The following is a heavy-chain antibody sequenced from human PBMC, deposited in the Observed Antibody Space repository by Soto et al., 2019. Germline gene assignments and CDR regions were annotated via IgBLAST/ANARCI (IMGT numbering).Heavy chain of an antibody. Sequence: ASVKVSCKASGYTFTKYFMHWVRQAPGQGLEWMGVINPSDGSTAFAQNFQGRITMTRDTSTSTVYMELNSLRAEDTAVYYCAKDPLLAITMTERRVDEIDYWGQGTLVTVSS. J-gene: IGHJ4*02. V-gene: IGHV1-46*01. CDR2: INPSDGST. D-gene: IGHD3-22*01. CDR1: GYTFTKYF. CDR3: AKDPLLAITMTERRVDEIDY.